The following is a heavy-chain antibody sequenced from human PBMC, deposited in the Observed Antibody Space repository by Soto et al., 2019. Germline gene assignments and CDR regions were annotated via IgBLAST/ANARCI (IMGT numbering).Heavy chain of an antibody. CDR2: INAGNGNT. CDR3: ASSCFVPAAIGY. J-gene: IGHJ4*02. V-gene: IGHV1-3*01. D-gene: IGHD2-2*02. CDR1: GYTFTSYA. Sequence: QVQLVQSGAEVKKPGASVKVSCKASGYTFTSYAMHWVRQAPGQRLEWMGWINAGNGNTKYSQKFQGRVTITRDTSASTAYIELSSLRSEDTAVSYCASSCFVPAAIGYWGQGTLVTVSS.